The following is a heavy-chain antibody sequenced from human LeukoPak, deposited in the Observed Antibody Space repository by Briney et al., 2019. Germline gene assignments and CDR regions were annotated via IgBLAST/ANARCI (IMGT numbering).Heavy chain of an antibody. V-gene: IGHV3-30*18. CDR1: GFTFSSYG. Sequence: GGSLRLSCAASGFTFSSYGMHWVRQAPGKGLEWVAVISYDGSNKYYADSVKGRFTISRDNSKNTLYLQMNSLRAEDTAVYYCAKDRRLGELSSPYFDYWGQGTLATVSS. CDR3: AKDRRLGELSSPYFDY. D-gene: IGHD3-16*02. J-gene: IGHJ4*02. CDR2: ISYDGSNK.